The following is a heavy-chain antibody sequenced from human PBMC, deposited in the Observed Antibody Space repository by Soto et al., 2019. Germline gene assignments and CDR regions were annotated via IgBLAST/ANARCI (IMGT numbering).Heavy chain of an antibody. CDR3: AKDRVGNRCFFDY. Sequence: GGSLRLSCAASGFTFSSYGMHWVRQAPGKGLEWVAVISYDGSNKYYADSVKGRFTISRDNSKNTLYLQMNSLRAEDTAVYYCAKDRVGNRCFFDYWGQGTLVTVSS. CDR2: ISYDGSNK. V-gene: IGHV3-30*18. J-gene: IGHJ4*02. CDR1: GFTFSSYG. D-gene: IGHD2-8*01.